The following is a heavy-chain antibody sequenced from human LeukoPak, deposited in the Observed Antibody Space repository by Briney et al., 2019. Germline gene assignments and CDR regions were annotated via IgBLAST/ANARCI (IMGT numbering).Heavy chain of an antibody. Sequence: ASVKVSCKASGYTFTGYYMHWVRQAPGQGLEWMGRINPNSGGTNYAQKFQGRVTMTRDTSISTAYMELSRLRSDDTAVYYCARDLGGSSLPFFDYWGQGTLVTVSS. D-gene: IGHD1-26*01. V-gene: IGHV1-2*06. CDR3: ARDLGGSSLPFFDY. CDR1: GYTFTGYY. J-gene: IGHJ4*02. CDR2: INPNSGGT.